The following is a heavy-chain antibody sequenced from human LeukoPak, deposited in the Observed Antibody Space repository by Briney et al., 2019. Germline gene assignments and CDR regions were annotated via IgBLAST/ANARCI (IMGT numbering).Heavy chain of an antibody. J-gene: IGHJ6*03. CDR3: ARGTQATTVTNGYYYYYYMDV. CDR1: GGSISSSSYY. V-gene: IGHV4-39*07. D-gene: IGHD4-17*01. Sequence: PSETLSLTCTVSGGSISSSSYYWGWIRQPPGKGLEWIGSIYYSGSTNYNPSLKSRVTISVDTSKNQFSLKLSSVTAADTAVYYCARGTQATTVTNGYYYYYYMDVWGKGTTVTVSS. CDR2: IYYSGST.